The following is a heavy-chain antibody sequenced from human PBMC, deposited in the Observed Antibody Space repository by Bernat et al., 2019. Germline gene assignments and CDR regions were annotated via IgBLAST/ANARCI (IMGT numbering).Heavy chain of an antibody. CDR3: ARSGNGYNWFDP. Sequence: EVQLVESGGDLIQAGGSLRLSCAASGFTFSIYSMNWVRQAPGMGLEWISYISSSGTYIYYADSVKGRFTVSRDNAKNSLYLQMSNLRAEDTAVYYCARSGNGYNWFDPWGQGTLVTVSS. D-gene: IGHD4-23*01. V-gene: IGHV3-21*05. J-gene: IGHJ5*02. CDR2: ISSSGTYI. CDR1: GFTFSIYS.